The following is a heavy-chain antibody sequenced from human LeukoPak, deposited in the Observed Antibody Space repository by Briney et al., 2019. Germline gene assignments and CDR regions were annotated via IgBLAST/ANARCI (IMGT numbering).Heavy chain of an antibody. V-gene: IGHV4-34*01. CDR1: GGSFSGYY. J-gene: IGHJ5*01. D-gene: IGHD3-10*01. CDR2: INHSGST. CDR3: ARARTLQYYYGSGSNSGWFDS. Sequence: SETLPLTCAVYGGSFSGYYWSWIRQPPGKGLEWIGEINHSGSTNYNPSLKSRVTISVDTSKNQFSLKLSSVTAADTAVYYCARARTLQYYYGSGSNSGWFDSWGQGTLVTVSS.